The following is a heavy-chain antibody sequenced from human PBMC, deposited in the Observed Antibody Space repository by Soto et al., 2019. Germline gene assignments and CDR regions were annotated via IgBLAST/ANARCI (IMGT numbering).Heavy chain of an antibody. CDR3: AREISGGGTLNWFDP. Sequence: QVQLVQSAVEVKKPGASVKVSCKASGYNFSDYYIHWVRQAPGQGLEWLGWVSPKSGGTNYAQKFKGRVTMTRDTSSNTVYMDLSGLKSDDTAVFYCAREISGGGTLNWFDPWGQGTLVTVSS. CDR1: GYNFSDYY. J-gene: IGHJ5*02. CDR2: VSPKSGGT. D-gene: IGHD2-8*02. V-gene: IGHV1-2*02.